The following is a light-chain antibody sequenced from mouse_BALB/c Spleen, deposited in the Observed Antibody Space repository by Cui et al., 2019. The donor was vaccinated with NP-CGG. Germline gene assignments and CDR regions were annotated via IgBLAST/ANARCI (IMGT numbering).Light chain of an antibody. J-gene: IGLJ1*01. Sequence: QAFLTQDSALTTSPGETVTLTCRSSTGAVTTSNYANWVQEKPDHLFTGLIGGTNNRAPGVPARFSGSLIGDKAALTITGAQTDEEAIYFCALWYSNHWVFGGGTKLTVL. CDR3: ALWYSNHWV. CDR2: GTN. CDR1: TGAVTTSNY. V-gene: IGLV1*01.